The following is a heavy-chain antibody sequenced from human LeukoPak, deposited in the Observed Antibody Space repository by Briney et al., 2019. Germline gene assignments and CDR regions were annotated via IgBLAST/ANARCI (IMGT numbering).Heavy chain of an antibody. CDR2: IIPIFGTA. CDR3: ADLWGSYRGLDY. CDR1: GGTFSSYA. Sequence: ASVKVSCKASGGTFSSYAISWVRQAPGQGLEWMGGIIPIFGTANYAQKFQGRVTITADESTSTAYMELSSLRSEDTAVYYCADLWGSYRGLDYWGQGTLVTVSS. V-gene: IGHV1-69*13. J-gene: IGHJ4*02. D-gene: IGHD3-16*02.